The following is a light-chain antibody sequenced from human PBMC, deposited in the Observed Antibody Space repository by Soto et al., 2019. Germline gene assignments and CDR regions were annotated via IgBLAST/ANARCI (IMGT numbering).Light chain of an antibody. CDR1: SSDVGSYNL. V-gene: IGLV2-23*01. J-gene: IGLJ2*01. CDR2: EDT. CDR3: CSYADSSASV. Sequence: QSALTQPASVSGSPGQSITISCTGTSSDVGSYNLVSWYQQHPGEAPKLMIYEDTKRPSGVSYRFSGSKSGNTASLTISGLQAEDEAEYYCCSYADSSASVFGGGTKLTVL.